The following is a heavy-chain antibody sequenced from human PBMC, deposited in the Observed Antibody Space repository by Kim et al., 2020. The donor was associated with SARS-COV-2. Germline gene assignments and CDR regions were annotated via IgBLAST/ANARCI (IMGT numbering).Heavy chain of an antibody. CDR1: GYTFTSYG. CDR2: ISAYNGNT. V-gene: IGHV1-18*01. J-gene: IGHJ5*02. D-gene: IGHD3-10*01. Sequence: ASVKVSCKASGYTFTSYGISWVRQAPGQGLEWMGWISAYNGNTNYAQKLQGRVTMTTDTSTSTAYMELRSLRSDDTAVYYCARDSRTRFGWFGESPGNWFDPWGQGTLVTVSA. CDR3: ARDSRTRFGWFGESPGNWFDP.